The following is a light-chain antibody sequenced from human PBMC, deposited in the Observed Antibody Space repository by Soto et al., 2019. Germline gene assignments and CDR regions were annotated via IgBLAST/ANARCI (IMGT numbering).Light chain of an antibody. CDR3: QQYGTFPWT. V-gene: IGKV3D-20*01. CDR2: EIS. J-gene: IGKJ1*01. CDR1: ESIIRNY. Sequence: EVVLTQSPATLSLSPGERATLSCGASESIIRNYFAWYQQKPGLAPRLLIYEISRRATGVPDRFSGSGSGTYFTLTIDRVEAEDFAVYYCQQYGTFPWTFGQGSKVDLK.